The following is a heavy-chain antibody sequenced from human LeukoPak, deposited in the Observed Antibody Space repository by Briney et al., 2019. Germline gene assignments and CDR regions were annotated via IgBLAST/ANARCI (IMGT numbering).Heavy chain of an antibody. D-gene: IGHD1-1*01. CDR1: GFTFSSYW. Sequence: GGSLRLSCAASGFTFSSYWMSWVRQAPGKGLEWVANIKQDGSEKYYVDSVKGRFTISKDNAKNSLYLQMNSLRAEDTAVYYCARETRTGYFDYWGQGTLVTVSS. CDR2: IKQDGSEK. CDR3: ARETRTGYFDY. V-gene: IGHV3-7*01. J-gene: IGHJ4*02.